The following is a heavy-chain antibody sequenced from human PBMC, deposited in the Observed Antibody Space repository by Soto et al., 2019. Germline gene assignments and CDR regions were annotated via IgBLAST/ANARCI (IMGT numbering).Heavy chain of an antibody. J-gene: IGHJ6*02. CDR3: ARSTYYDILTGSYYYYAMDA. Sequence: VGSLRLSCAASGFTVGSNYMSWVRQAPGKGLEWVSVIYSEGTPYYADSVKGRFTISRENSNNTLYLHMNNLRAEDTAVYYCARSTYYDILTGSYYYYAMDAWGQGTTVTVS. CDR2: IYSEGTP. CDR1: GFTVGSNY. V-gene: IGHV3-53*01. D-gene: IGHD3-9*01.